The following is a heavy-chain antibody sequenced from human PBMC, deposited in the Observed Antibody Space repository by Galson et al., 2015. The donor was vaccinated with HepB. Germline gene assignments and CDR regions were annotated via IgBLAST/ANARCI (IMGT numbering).Heavy chain of an antibody. CDR1: GFTFSSYA. V-gene: IGHV3-64*01. J-gene: IGHJ4*02. Sequence: SLRLSCAASGFTFSSYAMHWVRQAPGKGLEYVSAISSNRGSTYYANSVKGRFTISRDNSKNTLYLQMGSLRAEDMAVYYCAREGDSYYCSGGSCYSSRGIAVAGPSDYWGQGTLVTVSS. CDR2: ISSNRGST. CDR3: AREGDSYYCSGGSCYSSRGIAVAGPSDY. D-gene: IGHD2-15*01.